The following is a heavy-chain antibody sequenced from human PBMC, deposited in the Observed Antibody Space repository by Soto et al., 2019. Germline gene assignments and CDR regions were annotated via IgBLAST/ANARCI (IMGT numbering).Heavy chain of an antibody. V-gene: IGHV1-46*01. Sequence: QVQLVQSGAEVKKPGASVKVSCKASGDTFTDYYIHWVRQAPGQGLEWMGTVNPSGGHTTYAQHFMGRMTMTRDTSTSTLYMELASLTSEDTAIYFCARGGHVVVVTAALDYWGQGTLVTVSS. CDR1: GDTFTDYY. D-gene: IGHD2-21*02. CDR3: ARGGHVVVVTAALDY. J-gene: IGHJ4*02. CDR2: VNPSGGHT.